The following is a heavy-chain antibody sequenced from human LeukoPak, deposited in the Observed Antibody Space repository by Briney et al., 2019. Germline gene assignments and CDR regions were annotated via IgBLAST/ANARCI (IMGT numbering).Heavy chain of an antibody. Sequence: GGSLSLSCVASGLAFSSYSMHWARQPPGKGLGWVGVISYDGSDEYYTAAVKGRFTISRDNSKNTVYLQMNSLRADDTAVYYCARDFTPEWFDIHWGQGTLVTVS. CDR2: ISYDGSDE. CDR3: ARDFTPEWFDIH. J-gene: IGHJ4*02. V-gene: IGHV3-30*04. CDR1: GLAFSSYS. D-gene: IGHD3-3*01.